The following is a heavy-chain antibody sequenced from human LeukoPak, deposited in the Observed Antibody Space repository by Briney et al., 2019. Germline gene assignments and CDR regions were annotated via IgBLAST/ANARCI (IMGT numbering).Heavy chain of an antibody. CDR3: AREGSGWCGMDV. D-gene: IGHD6-19*01. Sequence: ASVKVSCKASGYTFTGYYMHWVRQAPGQGLEWMGRINPNSGGTNYAQKFQGRVTMTRDTSISTAYMELSRLRSDDTAVYYCAREGSGWCGMDVWGQGTTVTVSS. CDR2: INPNSGGT. CDR1: GYTFTGYY. J-gene: IGHJ6*02. V-gene: IGHV1-2*06.